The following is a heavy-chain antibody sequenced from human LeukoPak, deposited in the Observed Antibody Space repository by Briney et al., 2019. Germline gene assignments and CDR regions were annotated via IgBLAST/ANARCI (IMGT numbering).Heavy chain of an antibody. CDR1: GASISSSSYY. J-gene: IGHJ4*02. Sequence: SETLSLTCTVSGASISSSSYYWGWIRQPPGKGLEWIGSIYYSGSTYYNPSLKSRVTISIDTSKKQFSLRLSSVTAADTAVYYCAKIVTAGYYFFDSWGQGTLVTVSS. CDR3: AKIVTAGYYFFDS. CDR2: IYYSGST. D-gene: IGHD2/OR15-2a*01. V-gene: IGHV4-39*07.